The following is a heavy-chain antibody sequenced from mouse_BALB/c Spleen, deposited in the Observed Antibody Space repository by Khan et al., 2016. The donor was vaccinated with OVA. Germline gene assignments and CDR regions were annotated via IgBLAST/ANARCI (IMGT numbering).Heavy chain of an antibody. CDR2: INPSTGYT. D-gene: IGHD1-1*01. CDR1: GYTFINYW. J-gene: IGHJ2*01. CDR3: ARRGLRWDFDD. V-gene: IGHV1-7*01. Sequence: QVQLQQSGAELAKPGASVKMSCKASGYTFINYWILWVKQRPGQGLEWIGYINPSTGYTEYNQNFKDKATLTADKSSSTAYMQLSSLTSEDSAGYYCARRGLRWDFDDWGQGTTLTVSS.